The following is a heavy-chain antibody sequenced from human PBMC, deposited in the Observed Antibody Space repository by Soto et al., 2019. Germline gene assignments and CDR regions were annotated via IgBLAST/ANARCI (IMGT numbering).Heavy chain of an antibody. D-gene: IGHD4-17*01. CDR3: ARDLLHFYGAFYYYYYMDV. Sequence: ASVKVSCKASGYTFTSYGISWVRQAPGQGLEGMGWISAYNGNTNYAQKLQGRVTMTTDTSTSTAYMELRSLRSDDTAVYYCARDLLHFYGAFYYYYYMDVWGKGTTVTVSS. J-gene: IGHJ6*03. V-gene: IGHV1-18*01. CDR1: GYTFTSYG. CDR2: ISAYNGNT.